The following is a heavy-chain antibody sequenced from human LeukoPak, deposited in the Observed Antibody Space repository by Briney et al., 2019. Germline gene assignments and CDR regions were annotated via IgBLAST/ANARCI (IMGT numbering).Heavy chain of an antibody. CDR1: GFTFSSYA. CDR3: AKDDPIAVAGRFDP. V-gene: IGHV3-23*01. Sequence: GGSLRLSCAASGFTFSSYAMSWDRQAPGKGLEWVSAISGSGGSTYYADSVKGRFTISRDNPKNTLYLQMNSLRAEDTAVYYCAKDDPIAVAGRFDPWGQGTLVTVSS. J-gene: IGHJ5*02. D-gene: IGHD6-19*01. CDR2: ISGSGGST.